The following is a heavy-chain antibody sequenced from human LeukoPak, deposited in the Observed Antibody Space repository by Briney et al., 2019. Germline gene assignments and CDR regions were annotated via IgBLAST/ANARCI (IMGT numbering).Heavy chain of an antibody. CDR3: ARGRGGDNSNWFDP. J-gene: IGHJ5*02. Sequence: PGGSLRLSCAASGFTFSSYAMSWVRQAPGKGLEWVSAISGSGGSTYYADSVKGRFTISRDNANNSLYLHMTGLRAEDTAVYYCARGRGGDNSNWFDPWGPGTLVTVSS. CDR1: GFTFSSYA. V-gene: IGHV3-23*01. D-gene: IGHD4-23*01. CDR2: ISGSGGST.